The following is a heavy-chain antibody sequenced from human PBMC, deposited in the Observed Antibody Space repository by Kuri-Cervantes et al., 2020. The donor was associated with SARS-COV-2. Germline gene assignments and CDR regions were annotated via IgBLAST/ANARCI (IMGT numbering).Heavy chain of an antibody. Sequence: SETLSLTCTVSGYSISSGYYWGWIRQPPGKGLEWIGSINHSGSTYYNPSLKSRVTISVDTSKNQFSLKLSSVTAADTAVYYCARGPAHDFWSGYRFDYWGQGTLVTVSS. J-gene: IGHJ4*02. D-gene: IGHD3-3*01. CDR2: INHSGST. CDR3: ARGPAHDFWSGYRFDY. CDR1: GYSISSGYY. V-gene: IGHV4-38-2*02.